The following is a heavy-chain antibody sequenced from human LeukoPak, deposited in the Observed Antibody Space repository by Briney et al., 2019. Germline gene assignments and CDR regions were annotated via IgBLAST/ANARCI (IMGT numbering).Heavy chain of an antibody. CDR2: ISSSGSTI. CDR3: ARDLRGRQGYYYMDV. Sequence: GGSLRLSCAASGFTFSSYSMNWVRQAPGKGLEWVSYISSSGSTIYYADSVKGRFTISRDNAKNSLYLQMNSLRAEDTAVYYCARDLRGRQGYYYMDVWGKGTTVTVSS. V-gene: IGHV3-48*04. CDR1: GFTFSSYS. J-gene: IGHJ6*03.